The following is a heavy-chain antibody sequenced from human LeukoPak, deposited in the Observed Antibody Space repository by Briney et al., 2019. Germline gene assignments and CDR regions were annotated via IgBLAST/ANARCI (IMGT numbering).Heavy chain of an antibody. V-gene: IGHV3-74*01. D-gene: IGHD6-13*01. CDR3: AKEGGLGSSWYYPDVYYFDY. CDR1: GFTFSTYW. J-gene: IGHJ4*02. Sequence: GGSLRLSCAASGFTFSTYWMHWVRQSPGKGLVWVSRINMDGTTISYAGSVEGRFTISRDNAKNTLYLQMNSLRAEDTAVYYCAKEGGLGSSWYYPDVYYFDYWGQGTLVTVSS. CDR2: INMDGTTI.